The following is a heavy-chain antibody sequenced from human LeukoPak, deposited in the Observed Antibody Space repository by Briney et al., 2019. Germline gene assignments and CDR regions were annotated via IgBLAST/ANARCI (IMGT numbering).Heavy chain of an antibody. V-gene: IGHV6-1*01. J-gene: IGHJ1*01. CDR3: AKSGSSLEYLQH. Sequence: SQTLSLTCAISGDSVSGNIATWNWIRQSPSRGLEWLGRTYYRSRWHNVYAESVKSRITINPDTSKNQFSLLLNSVTPEDTAVYYCAKSGSSLEYLQHWGQGTPVTVSS. CDR2: TYYRSRWHN. D-gene: IGHD1-26*01. CDR1: GDSVSGNIAT.